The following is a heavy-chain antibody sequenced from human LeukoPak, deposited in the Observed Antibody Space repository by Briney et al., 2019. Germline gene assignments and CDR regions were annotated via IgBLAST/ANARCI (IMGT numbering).Heavy chain of an antibody. J-gene: IGHJ3*02. Sequence: SETLSLTCTVSGGSISSGSYYWSWIRLPAGKGLEWIGRIHTSGGNNYNPSLRSRVTMSLDTSKNQFSLQLTSVTAADTAVYYCARFPSFYDLSGAANAFDIWGQGTMVIVSS. V-gene: IGHV4-61*02. CDR2: IHTSGGN. CDR3: ARFPSFYDLSGAANAFDI. CDR1: GGSISSGSYY. D-gene: IGHD2-15*01.